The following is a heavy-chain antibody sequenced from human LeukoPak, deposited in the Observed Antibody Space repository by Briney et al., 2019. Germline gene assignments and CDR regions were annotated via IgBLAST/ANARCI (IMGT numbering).Heavy chain of an antibody. CDR2: IIPIFGTA. CDR1: GGTFSSYA. CDR3: AERRFGELSSFDY. J-gene: IGHJ4*02. V-gene: IGHV1-69*13. D-gene: IGHD3-10*01. Sequence: SVKVSCKASGGTFSSYAISWVRQAPGQGLEWMGGIIPIFGTANYAQKFQGRVTITADESTSTAYMELSSLRSEDTAVYYCAERRFGELSSFDYWGQGTLVTVSS.